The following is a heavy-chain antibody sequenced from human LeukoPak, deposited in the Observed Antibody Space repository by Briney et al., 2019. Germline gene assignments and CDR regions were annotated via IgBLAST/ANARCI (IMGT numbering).Heavy chain of an antibody. CDR1: GFSFSSYR. V-gene: IGHV3-7*01. Sequence: PGGSLRLSCAASGFSFSSYRMSWVRQAPGTGLEWVANIKQDGTEKYYVDSVKGRFTISRDNAENSLHLQMSSLRVEDTAVYYCVRDDFWSGYSRYNWFDPWGQGTLVTVS. J-gene: IGHJ5*02. CDR3: VRDDFWSGYSRYNWFDP. D-gene: IGHD3-3*01. CDR2: IKQDGTEK.